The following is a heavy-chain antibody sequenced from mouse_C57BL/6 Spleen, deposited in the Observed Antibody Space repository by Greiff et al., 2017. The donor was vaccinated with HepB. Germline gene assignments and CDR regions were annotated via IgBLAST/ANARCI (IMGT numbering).Heavy chain of an antibody. CDR1: GYTFTSYW. V-gene: IGHV1-53*01. CDR3: ARGDYYGSRPHWYLDV. J-gene: IGHJ1*03. CDR2: INPSNGGT. Sequence: QVQLQQPGTELVKPGASVKLSCKASGYTFTSYWMHWVKQRPGQGLEWIGNINPSNGGTNYNEKFKSKATLTVDKSSSTAYMQLSSLTSEDSAVYYCARGDYYGSRPHWYLDVWGTGTTVTVSS. D-gene: IGHD1-1*01.